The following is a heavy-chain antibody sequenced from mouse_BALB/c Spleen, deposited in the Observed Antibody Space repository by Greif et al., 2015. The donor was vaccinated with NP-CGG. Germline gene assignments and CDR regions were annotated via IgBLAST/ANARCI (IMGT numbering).Heavy chain of an antibody. CDR3: ARSSYDGYYGWYFDV. J-gene: IGHJ1*01. CDR2: IYPGDGDT. Sequence: QVQLQQPGPELVKPGASVKISCKASGYAFSSSWMNWVKQRPGQGLEWIGRIYPGDGDTNYNGKFKGKATLTADKSSSTAYMQLSSLTSVDSAVYFCARSSYDGYYGWYFDVWGAGTTVTVSS. CDR1: GYAFSSSW. V-gene: IGHV1-82*01. D-gene: IGHD2-3*01.